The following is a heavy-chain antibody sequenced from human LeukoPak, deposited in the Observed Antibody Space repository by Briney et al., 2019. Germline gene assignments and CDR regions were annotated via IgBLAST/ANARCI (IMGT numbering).Heavy chain of an antibody. CDR2: INNDGNNS. CDR1: GFTFSGYW. D-gene: IGHD3/OR15-3a*01. CDR3: VRGXDWTDYMTPSVDV. J-gene: IGHJ6*04. Sequence: GGSLRLSCAASGFTFSGYWMHWVRQAPGKGLVWVSHINNDGNNSTYADSVKGRLTISRDNAKKTVYLQMNSLRAEDTAVYFCVRGXDWTDYMTPSVDVWGKGTTVTVSS. V-gene: IGHV3-74*01.